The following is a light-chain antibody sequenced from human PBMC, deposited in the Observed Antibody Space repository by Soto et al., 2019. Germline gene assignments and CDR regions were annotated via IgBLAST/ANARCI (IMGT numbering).Light chain of an antibody. CDR1: QGISTL. CDR3: HQFYDSPLP. V-gene: IGKV1D-13*01. Sequence: AIQLTQSPSSLSASVGDRVTITCRASQGISTLFAWYQQKPGKAPKLLIYDASTLESGVPSRFSGSGSGTDFTPTISSLQPEVFATYSFHQFYDSPLPFAGGTKVDIK. CDR2: DAS. J-gene: IGKJ4*01.